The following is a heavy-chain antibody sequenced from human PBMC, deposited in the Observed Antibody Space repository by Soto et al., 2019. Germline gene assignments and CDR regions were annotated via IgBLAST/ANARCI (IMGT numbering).Heavy chain of an antibody. Sequence: SETLSLTCPVSGGSISSGDYYWSWIRQPPGKGLEWIGYIYYSGSTYYNPSLKSRVTISVDTSKNQFSLKLSSVTAADTAVYYCARAQDFWSGTSFDPWGQGTLVTVSS. J-gene: IGHJ5*02. V-gene: IGHV4-30-4*01. CDR3: ARAQDFWSGTSFDP. D-gene: IGHD3-3*01. CDR2: IYYSGST. CDR1: GGSISSGDYY.